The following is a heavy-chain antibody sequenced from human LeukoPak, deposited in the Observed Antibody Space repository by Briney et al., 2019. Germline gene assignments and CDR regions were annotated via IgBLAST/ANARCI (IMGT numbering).Heavy chain of an antibody. CDR3: ARRDIDYYYGMDV. CDR2: IYPGDSDT. Sequence: GESLQISCKGSGYSFTSYWISWVRQMPGKGLEWMGFIYPGDSDTTYSPSFQGQVTISADKSISTAYLQWSSLKASDTAMYYCARRDIDYYYGMDVWGQGTTVTVSS. J-gene: IGHJ6*02. V-gene: IGHV5-51*01. CDR1: GYSFTSYW.